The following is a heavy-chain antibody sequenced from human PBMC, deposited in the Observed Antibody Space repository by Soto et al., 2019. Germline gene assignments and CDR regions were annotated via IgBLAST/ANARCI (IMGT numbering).Heavy chain of an antibody. Sequence: PSETLSLTCTVSGGSISSGDYYWSWIRQPPGKGLEWIGYIYYSGSTYYNPSLKSRVTISVDTSKNQFSLKLSSVTAADTAVYYCARGVTYYDFWSGYKSVCWFDPWGQGTLVTVS. CDR3: ARGVTYYDFWSGYKSVCWFDP. D-gene: IGHD3-3*01. CDR1: GGSISSGDYY. J-gene: IGHJ5*02. CDR2: IYYSGST. V-gene: IGHV4-30-4*01.